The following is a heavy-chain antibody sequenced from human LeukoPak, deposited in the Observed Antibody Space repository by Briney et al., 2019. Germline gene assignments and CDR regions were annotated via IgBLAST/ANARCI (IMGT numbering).Heavy chain of an antibody. D-gene: IGHD3-22*01. CDR3: ARNYYFDSSGETNFDY. Sequence: GGSLRLFCAASGFTFNTYWMHWVRHAPGKGLVWVSRMNSDGSSTRYVDSVKGRFTISRDNAKNTLYLQMKSLRVEDTAVYYCARNYYFDSSGETNFDYWGQGTLVTVSS. J-gene: IGHJ4*02. CDR1: GFTFNTYW. CDR2: MNSDGSST. V-gene: IGHV3-74*01.